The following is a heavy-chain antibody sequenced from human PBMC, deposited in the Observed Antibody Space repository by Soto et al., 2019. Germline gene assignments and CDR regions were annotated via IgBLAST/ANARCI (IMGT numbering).Heavy chain of an antibody. D-gene: IGHD3-10*01. CDR3: ARGQYYYGSGSSESDY. CDR1: GYTFTSYD. V-gene: IGHV1-8*01. J-gene: IGHJ4*02. Sequence: QVQLVQSGAEVKKPGASVKVSCTASGYTFTSYDINWVRQATGQGLEWMGWMNPNSGNTGYAQKFQGRVTMTRNTSISTAYMELSSLRSEDTAVYYCARGQYYYGSGSSESDYWGQGTLVTVSS. CDR2: MNPNSGNT.